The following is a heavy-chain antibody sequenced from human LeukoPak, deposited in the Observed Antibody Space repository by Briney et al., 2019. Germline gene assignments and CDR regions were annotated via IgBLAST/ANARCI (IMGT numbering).Heavy chain of an antibody. Sequence: SETLSLTCTVSGGSISSYYWSWIRQPPGKGLEWIGYIYYSGSTNYNPSLKSRVTISVDTSKNQFSLKLSSVTAADTAVYYCARDSVAGTKNRFYYYYYGMDVWGQGTTATVSS. J-gene: IGHJ6*02. D-gene: IGHD6-19*01. V-gene: IGHV4-59*01. CDR1: GGSISSYY. CDR2: IYYSGST. CDR3: ARDSVAGTKNRFYYYYYGMDV.